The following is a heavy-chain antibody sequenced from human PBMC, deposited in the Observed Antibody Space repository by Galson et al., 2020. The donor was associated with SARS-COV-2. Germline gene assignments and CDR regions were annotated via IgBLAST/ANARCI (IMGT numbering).Heavy chain of an antibody. CDR2: INTYNRNT. CDR3: ARCARYSGTFQYNWFDP. Sequence: ASVKVSCKTSGYNFLSYGLSWVRQAPGQGLEWMGWINTYNRNTNYAQNFQGRLTMTTDTSTSTAYMELRNLRSDDTAVYYCARCARYSGTFQYNWFDPWGQGTLVTVSS. J-gene: IGHJ5*02. D-gene: IGHD1-26*01. CDR1: GYNFLSYG. V-gene: IGHV1-18*04.